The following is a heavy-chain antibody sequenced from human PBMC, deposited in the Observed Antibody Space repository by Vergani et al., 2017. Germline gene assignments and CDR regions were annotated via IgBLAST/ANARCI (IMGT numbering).Heavy chain of an antibody. J-gene: IGHJ4*02. CDR1: SFKLGDYG. CDR3: ARETRDTPSSLDY. Sequence: VQLVESGGDLAQPGGSLRLSCTPSSFKLGDYGMHWVRQAPGRGLEWVSMTWYEGNNNYYADSVKGRFTISKDISKNTLYLQMNSLRGDDTAVYYCARETRDTPSSLDYWGQGTLVTVSS. D-gene: IGHD5-24*01. V-gene: IGHV3-33*01. CDR2: TWYEGNNN.